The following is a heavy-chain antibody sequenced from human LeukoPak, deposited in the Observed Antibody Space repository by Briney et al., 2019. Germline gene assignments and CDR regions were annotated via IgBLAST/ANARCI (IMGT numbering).Heavy chain of an antibody. Sequence: GASVKVSCKASSYTFTNYAFTWVRQAPGQGLEWMGWMNPNSGDTGYAQKFQGRVTMTRNTSISTAYMELSSLRSEDTAVYYCARNEFGELTLGYWGQGTLVTVSS. V-gene: IGHV1-8*02. J-gene: IGHJ4*02. CDR1: SYTFTNYA. CDR3: ARNEFGELTLGY. CDR2: MNPNSGDT. D-gene: IGHD3-10*01.